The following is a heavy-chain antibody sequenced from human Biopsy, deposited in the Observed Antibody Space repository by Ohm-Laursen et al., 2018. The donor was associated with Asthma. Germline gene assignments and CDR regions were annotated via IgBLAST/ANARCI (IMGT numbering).Heavy chain of an antibody. V-gene: IGHV4-59*01. CDR2: VYWTGST. D-gene: IGHD6-19*01. CDR1: GGSISSFY. Sequence: GTLSLTCRVYGGSISSFYWSWIRQSPEKGLEWMRYVYWTGSTNYNPSLKSRITMSVDTSKNRMFLELTSVTAADTAIYYCVRAVRNEQWLAPFDYWGQGKPVTVSS. CDR3: VRAVRNEQWLAPFDY. J-gene: IGHJ4*02.